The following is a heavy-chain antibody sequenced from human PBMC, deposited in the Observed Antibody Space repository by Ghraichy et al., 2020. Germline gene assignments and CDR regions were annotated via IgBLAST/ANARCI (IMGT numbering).Heavy chain of an antibody. Sequence: GGSLRLSCAASRFTFSSYAMNWVRQAPGKGLEWVSVISGSGGSTYYADSVKGRFTISRDNSKNTLFLQMNSLRAEDTAVYYCAKDLGPEPPSYYYYGMDVWGLGTTVTVSS. CDR1: RFTFSSYA. J-gene: IGHJ6*02. CDR2: ISGSGGST. V-gene: IGHV3-23*01. CDR3: AKDLGPEPPSYYYYGMDV. D-gene: IGHD1-14*01.